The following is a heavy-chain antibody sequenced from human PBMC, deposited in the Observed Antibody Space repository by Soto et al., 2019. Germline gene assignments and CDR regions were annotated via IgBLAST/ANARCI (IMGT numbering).Heavy chain of an antibody. V-gene: IGHV4-59*01. CDR2: IYYSGST. Sequence: SETLSLTCTVSGGSISSYYWSWIRQPPGKGLEWIGYIYYSGSTNYNPSLKSRVTISVDTSKNQFSLKLSSVTAADTAVYYCARSRRGSGKFTGWGQGTLVTVSS. CDR3: ARSRRGSGKFTG. D-gene: IGHD3-10*01. J-gene: IGHJ4*02. CDR1: GGSISSYY.